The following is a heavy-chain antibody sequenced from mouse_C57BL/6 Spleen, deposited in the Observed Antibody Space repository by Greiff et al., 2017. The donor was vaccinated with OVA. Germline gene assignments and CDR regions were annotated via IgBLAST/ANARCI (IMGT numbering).Heavy chain of an antibody. J-gene: IGHJ4*01. CDR3: AIKRDSSGYYYAMDY. Sequence: QVQLQQPGAELVKPGASVKLSCKASGYTFTSYWMHWVKQRPGQGLEWIGMIHPNSGSTNYNEKFKSKATLTVDKSSSTAYMQLSSLTSEDSAVYYCAIKRDSSGYYYAMDYWGQGTSVTVSS. CDR1: GYTFTSYW. V-gene: IGHV1-64*01. D-gene: IGHD3-2*02. CDR2: IHPNSGST.